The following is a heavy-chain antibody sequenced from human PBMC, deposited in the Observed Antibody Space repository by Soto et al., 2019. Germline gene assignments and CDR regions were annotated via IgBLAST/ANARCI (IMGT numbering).Heavy chain of an antibody. V-gene: IGHV3-30*18. J-gene: IGHJ4*02. Sequence: QVQLVESGGGVVHPWTSLRLSCVTSGFTFSSLAMDWVRQAPGKGLEGVAAISFDGRDISYRESVKGRFTISRDKFKNTVYLQMNSLRPEDTAVYYCAKESLDYFDSGRFYAPAFDHWGQGTLVTVSS. D-gene: IGHD3-10*01. CDR2: ISFDGRDI. CDR1: GFTFSSLA. CDR3: AKESLDYFDSGRFYAPAFDH.